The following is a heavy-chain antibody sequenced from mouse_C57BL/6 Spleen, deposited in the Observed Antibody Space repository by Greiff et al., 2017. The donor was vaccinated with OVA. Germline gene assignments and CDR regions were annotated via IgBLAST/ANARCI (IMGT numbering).Heavy chain of an antibody. CDR1: GFTFSSYA. CDR3: ARDLPPTMVNPFDY. CDR2: ISDGGSYT. V-gene: IGHV5-4*01. J-gene: IGHJ2*01. D-gene: IGHD2-9*01. Sequence: EVMLVESGGGLVKPGGSLTLSCAASGFTFSSYAMSWVRQTPEKRLEWVATISDGGSYTYYPDNVKGRFTISRDNAKNNLYLQMSHLKSEDTAMYYCARDLPPTMVNPFDYWGQGTTLTVSS.